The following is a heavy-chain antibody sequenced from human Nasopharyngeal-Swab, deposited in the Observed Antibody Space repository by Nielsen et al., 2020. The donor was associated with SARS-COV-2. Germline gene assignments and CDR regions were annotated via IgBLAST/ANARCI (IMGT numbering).Heavy chain of an antibody. Sequence: KVSCKGSGYSFTSYWIGWVRQMPGKGLEWMGIIYPGDSDTRYSPSFQGQVTFSADKSISTAYLQWSSLKASDTAMYYCARQGYTYGYVGDWFDPWGQGTLVTVSS. CDR2: IYPGDSDT. CDR1: GYSFTSYW. J-gene: IGHJ5*02. V-gene: IGHV5-51*01. D-gene: IGHD5-18*01. CDR3: ARQGYTYGYVGDWFDP.